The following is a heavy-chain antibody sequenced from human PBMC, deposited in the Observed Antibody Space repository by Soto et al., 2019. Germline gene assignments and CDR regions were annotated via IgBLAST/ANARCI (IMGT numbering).Heavy chain of an antibody. CDR3: TNSRGLSRADS. CDR1: SYPGAAGQY. J-gene: IGHJ5*01. V-gene: IGHV4-38-2*01. CDR2: LHEGGPT. Sequence: SETLSLTCDVSSYPGAAGQYWGWIRQPPGKGLEWLGCLHEGGPTYYRPSLKSRLAISVDMSKSQVSLSLTSVTAADTARYYCTNSRGLSRADSWGRGILVTVSS. D-gene: IGHD3-10*01.